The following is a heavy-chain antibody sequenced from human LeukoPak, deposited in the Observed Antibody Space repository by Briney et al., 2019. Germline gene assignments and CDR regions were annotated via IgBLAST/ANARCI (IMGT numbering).Heavy chain of an antibody. CDR3: AKDRDSSGWYVQYFDY. V-gene: IGHV3-23*01. Sequence: GGSLRLSCAASGFTFSSYAMSWVRQAPGKGLEWVSVLSGDGSGTYYADSVKGRFTISRDNSKNTLYLQMNSLRAEDTAVYYCAKDRDSSGWYVQYFDYWGQGTLVTVSS. J-gene: IGHJ4*02. D-gene: IGHD6-19*01. CDR1: GFTFSSYA. CDR2: LSGDGSGT.